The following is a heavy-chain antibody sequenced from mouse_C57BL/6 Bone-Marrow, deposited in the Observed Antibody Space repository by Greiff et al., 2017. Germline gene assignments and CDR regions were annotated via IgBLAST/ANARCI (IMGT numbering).Heavy chain of an antibody. V-gene: IGHV1-55*01. J-gene: IGHJ4*01. D-gene: IGHD2-2*01. CDR2: IYPGSGST. Sequence: VQLQQSGAELVKPGASVKMSCKASGYTFTSYWITWVKQRPGQGLEWIGDIYPGSGSTNYNEKFKSKATLTVDTSSSTAYMQLSSLTSEDSAVYYCARRLLWFHYAMDYWGQGTSVTVSS. CDR3: ARRLLWFHYAMDY. CDR1: GYTFTSYW.